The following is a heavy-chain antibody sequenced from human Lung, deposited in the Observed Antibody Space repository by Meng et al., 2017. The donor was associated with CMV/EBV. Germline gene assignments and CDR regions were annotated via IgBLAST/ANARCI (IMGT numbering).Heavy chain of an antibody. CDR1: GFTFSNNA. CDR2: ISFDGINK. D-gene: IGHD6-19*01. CDR3: ARGSVGYYGMDV. Sequence: GGSLRLXCGASGFTFSNNAMQWVRQAPGKGLEWLAVISFDGINKYYAESVKGRFTISRDNSKQTLYLQMNSLRGEDTAAYFCARGSVGYYGMDVWGQGTTVTVSS. V-gene: IGHV3-30-3*01. J-gene: IGHJ6*02.